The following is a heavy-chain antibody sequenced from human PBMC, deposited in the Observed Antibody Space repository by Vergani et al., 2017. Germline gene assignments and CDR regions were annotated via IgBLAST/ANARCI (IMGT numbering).Heavy chain of an antibody. Sequence: QVQLQESGPGLVKPSETLSLTCAVSGYSISSGYYWGWIRQPPGKGLEWIGYIYYSGSTNYNPSLKSRVTISVDTSKNQFSLKLSSVTAADTAVYYCAGEAKNNYSNYYYMDVWGKGTTVTVSS. CDR1: GYSISSGYY. CDR2: IYYSGST. J-gene: IGHJ6*03. CDR3: AGEAKNNYSNYYYMDV. V-gene: IGHV4-61*01. D-gene: IGHD4-11*01.